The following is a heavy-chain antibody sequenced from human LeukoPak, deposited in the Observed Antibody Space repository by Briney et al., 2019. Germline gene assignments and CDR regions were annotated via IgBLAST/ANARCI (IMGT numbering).Heavy chain of an antibody. CDR3: AREYYYDSPI. CDR2: IYHSGST. V-gene: IGHV4-38-2*02. Sequence: SETLSLTCTVSGYSISSGYYWGWIRQPPGKGLEWIGSIYHSGSTYYNPSLKSRVTISVDTSKNQFSLKLSPVTAADTAVYYCAREYYYDSPIWGQGTMVTVSS. CDR1: GYSISSGYY. J-gene: IGHJ3*02. D-gene: IGHD3-22*01.